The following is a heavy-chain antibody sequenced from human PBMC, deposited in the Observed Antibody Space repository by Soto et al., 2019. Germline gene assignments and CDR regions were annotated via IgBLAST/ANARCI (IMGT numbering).Heavy chain of an antibody. CDR3: GRLGWYCSGTSCQCYYAMDV. V-gene: IGHV4-59*08. CDR2: IYYSGST. Sequence: PSETLSLTCTVSGGSIRSYYWSWIRQPPGKGLEWIGYIYYSGSTKYNPSLKSRATISVDSSKNQFSLKLDSVTAADTAVYYCGRLGWYCSGTSCQCYYAMDVWGQGTKVTVFS. D-gene: IGHD2-2*01. CDR1: GGSIRSYY. J-gene: IGHJ6*02.